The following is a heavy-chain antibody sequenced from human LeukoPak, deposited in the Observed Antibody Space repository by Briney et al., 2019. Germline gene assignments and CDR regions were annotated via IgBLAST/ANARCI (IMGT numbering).Heavy chain of an antibody. Sequence: SETLSLTCSVSGGSIISDYWSWIRQPPGKGLEWIGYIYYSGSTKYNPSLKSRVTISVATSKNQFSLKLISVTAADTAVYYCAKEASWNDSSLPIWGRGTMVTVSS. J-gene: IGHJ3*02. CDR2: IYYSGST. CDR3: AKEASWNDSSLPI. V-gene: IGHV4-59*01. D-gene: IGHD3-22*01. CDR1: GGSIISDY.